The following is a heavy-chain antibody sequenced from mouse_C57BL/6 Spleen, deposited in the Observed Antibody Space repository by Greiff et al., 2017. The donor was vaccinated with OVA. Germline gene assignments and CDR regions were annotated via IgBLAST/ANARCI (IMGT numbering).Heavy chain of an antibody. CDR2: IWSDGST. CDR1: GFSLTSYG. J-gene: IGHJ4*01. Sequence: LQESGPGLVAPSQSLSITCTVSGFSLTSYGVHWVRQPPGKGLEWLVVIWSDGSTTYNSALKSRLSISKDNSKSQVVLKMNSLQTDDTAMYYCARQTIVPYYAMDYWGQGTSVTVSS. CDR3: ARQTIVPYYAMDY. V-gene: IGHV2-6-1*01. D-gene: IGHD2-12*01.